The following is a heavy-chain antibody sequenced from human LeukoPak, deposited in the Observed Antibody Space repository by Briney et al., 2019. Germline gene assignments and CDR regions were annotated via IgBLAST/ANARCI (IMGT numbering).Heavy chain of an antibody. V-gene: IGHV3-23*01. CDR1: GFTFDDYG. D-gene: IGHD2-15*01. J-gene: IGHJ4*02. CDR3: ARGGGYLETFDY. CDR2: ISGSGGST. Sequence: PGGSLRLSCAASGFTFDDYGMSWVRQAPGKGLEWVSAISGSGGSTYYADSVKGRFTISRDNSRNTLYLQMNSLRAEDTAVYYCARGGGYLETFDYWGQGTLVTVSS.